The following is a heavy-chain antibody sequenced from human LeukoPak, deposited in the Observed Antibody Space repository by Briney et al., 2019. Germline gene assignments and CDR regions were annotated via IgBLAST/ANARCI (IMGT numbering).Heavy chain of an antibody. CDR3: ARATLYGSGVSCGE. CDR1: GGSISSSSYY. J-gene: IGHJ4*02. Sequence: SETLSLTCTVSGGSISSSSYYWGWIRQPPGKGLEWIGRIYTSGSTNYNPSLKSRVTISVDTSKNQFSLKLSSVTAADPAVYYCARATLYGSGVSCGEWGQGTLVTVSS. CDR2: IYTSGST. D-gene: IGHD2-15*01. V-gene: IGHV4-39*07.